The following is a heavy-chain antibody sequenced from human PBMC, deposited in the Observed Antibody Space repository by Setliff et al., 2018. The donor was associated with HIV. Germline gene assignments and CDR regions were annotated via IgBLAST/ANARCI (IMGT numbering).Heavy chain of an antibody. V-gene: IGHV5-51*01. CDR2: IYPGDSHI. Sequence: GESLKISCKGSGYSFTTYGIGWVRQMPGKGLEWMGIIYPGDSHIRYSPSFQGQVTISADKSISTAYLQWSSLKASDTAMYYCASLSGYSGDAFDVWGQGTMVTVSS. CDR3: ASLSGYSGDAFDV. J-gene: IGHJ3*01. D-gene: IGHD3-22*01. CDR1: GYSFTTYG.